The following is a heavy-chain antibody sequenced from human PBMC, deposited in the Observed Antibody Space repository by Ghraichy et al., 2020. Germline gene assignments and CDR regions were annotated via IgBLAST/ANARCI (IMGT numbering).Heavy chain of an antibody. CDR3: ARGHYYYGSGSYYRGYNWFDP. Sequence: SETLSLTCAVYGGSFSGYYWSWIRQPPGKGLEWIGEINHSGSTNYNPSLKSRVTISVDTSKNQFSLKLSSVTAADTAVYYCARGHYYYGSGSYYRGYNWFDPWGQGTLVTVSS. D-gene: IGHD3-10*01. CDR2: INHSGST. CDR1: GGSFSGYY. V-gene: IGHV4-34*01. J-gene: IGHJ5*02.